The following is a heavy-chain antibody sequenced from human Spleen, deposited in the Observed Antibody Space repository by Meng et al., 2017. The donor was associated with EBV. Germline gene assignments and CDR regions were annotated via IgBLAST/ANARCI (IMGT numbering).Heavy chain of an antibody. CDR1: GFTFSSYT. Sequence: EVQLVESGGGLVKPGESXXLSCAASGFTFSSYTMTWVRQAPGKGLEWVSSITGTDNYINYADSLKGRFTISRDNAKNSVYLQMNSLTAEDTAVYYCARDYGDYYFDYWGQGTRVTVSS. CDR2: ITGTDNYI. V-gene: IGHV3-21*02. D-gene: IGHD4-17*01. CDR3: ARDYGDYYFDY. J-gene: IGHJ4*02.